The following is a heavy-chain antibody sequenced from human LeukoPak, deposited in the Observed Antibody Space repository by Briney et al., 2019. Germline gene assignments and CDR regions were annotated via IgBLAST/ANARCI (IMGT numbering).Heavy chain of an antibody. V-gene: IGHV4-34*01. CDR2: INHSGST. J-gene: IGHJ4*02. Sequence: SETLSLTCAVYGGSFSGYYWSWIRQPPGKGLEWIGEINHSGSTNYNASLKSRVTISVDTSKNQFSLKLSSVTAADTAVYYCARSYDSSGYSHWGQGILVTVSS. D-gene: IGHD3-22*01. CDR3: ARSYDSSGYSH. CDR1: GGSFSGYY.